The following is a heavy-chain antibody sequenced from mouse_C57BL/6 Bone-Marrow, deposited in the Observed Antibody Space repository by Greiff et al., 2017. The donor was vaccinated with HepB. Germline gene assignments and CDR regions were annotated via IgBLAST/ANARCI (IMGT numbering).Heavy chain of an antibody. D-gene: IGHD6-1*01. CDR1: GYSITSGYY. CDR3: AREGDHAILEGYFDY. CDR2: ISYDGSN. J-gene: IGHJ2*01. Sequence: VQLQQSGPGLVKPSQSLSLTCSVTGYSITSGYYWNWIRQFPGNKLEWMGYISYDGSNNYNPSLKNRISITRDTSKNQFFLKLNSVTTEDTATYYCAREGDHAILEGYFDYWGQGTTLTVSS. V-gene: IGHV3-6*01.